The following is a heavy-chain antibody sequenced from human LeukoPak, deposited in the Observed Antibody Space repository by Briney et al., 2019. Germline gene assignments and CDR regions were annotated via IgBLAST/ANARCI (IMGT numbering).Heavy chain of an antibody. D-gene: IGHD1-7*01. J-gene: IGHJ4*02. Sequence: KPSETLSLTCTVSGGSISSSSYYWGWIRQPPGKGLEWIGSIYYSGSTYYNPSLKSRVTISVDTSKNQFSLNLSSVTAADTAVYYCARGIIGTFDFWGQGILVSVSS. V-gene: IGHV4-39*02. CDR1: GGSISSSSYY. CDR2: IYYSGST. CDR3: ARGIIGTFDF.